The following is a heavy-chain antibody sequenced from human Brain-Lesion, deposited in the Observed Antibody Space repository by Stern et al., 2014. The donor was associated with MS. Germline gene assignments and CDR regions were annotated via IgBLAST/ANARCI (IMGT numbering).Heavy chain of an antibody. J-gene: IGHJ6*02. CDR1: GYIFTGYY. V-gene: IGHV1-2*02. CDR3: ARDQRGITIFGVVTDYYYLGMDV. CDR2: VNPNTGGR. Sequence: VQLVQSGAEVKKPGASVKVSGKTSGYIFTGYYINWVRQAAGQGLEWMEWVNPNTGGRKNGQKFQGRVTMSRDTSISTAYVELTSLTSDDTAVYYCARDQRGITIFGVVTDYYYLGMDVWGQGTTVTVSS. D-gene: IGHD3-3*01.